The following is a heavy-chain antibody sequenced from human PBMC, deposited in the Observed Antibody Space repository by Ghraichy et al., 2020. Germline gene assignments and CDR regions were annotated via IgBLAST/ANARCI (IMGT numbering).Heavy chain of an antibody. CDR1: GYTFTTFG. CDR2: ISPYNGYA. D-gene: IGHD5-18*01. Sequence: ASVKVSCKASGYTFTTFGITWVRQAPGQGLECMGWISPYNGYAYYAQNLQDRVTMTTDPSTSTAYMELRSLKSDDTALYYCARVEYTYRVFDSWGQGTLITVSS. J-gene: IGHJ4*02. CDR3: ARVEYTYRVFDS. V-gene: IGHV1-18*01.